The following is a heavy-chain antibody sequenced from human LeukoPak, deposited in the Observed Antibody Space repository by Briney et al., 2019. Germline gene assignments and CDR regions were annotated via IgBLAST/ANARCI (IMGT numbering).Heavy chain of an antibody. Sequence: PGGSLRLSCAASGFTFSSYAMHWVRQAPGKGLEWVAVISYDGSNKYYADSVKGRFTISRDNSKNTLYLQMNSLRAEDTAVYYCARETGNWNDVQADGMDVWGQGTTVTVSS. CDR3: ARETGNWNDVQADGMDV. J-gene: IGHJ6*02. D-gene: IGHD1-1*01. CDR1: GFTFSSYA. CDR2: ISYDGSNK. V-gene: IGHV3-30*04.